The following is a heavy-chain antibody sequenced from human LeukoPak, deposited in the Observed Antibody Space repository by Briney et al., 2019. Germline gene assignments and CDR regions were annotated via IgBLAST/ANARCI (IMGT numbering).Heavy chain of an antibody. V-gene: IGHV3-21*01. CDR3: VRDIGYGDY. CDR1: GFNFNDAW. J-gene: IGHJ4*02. CDR2: ISSSSSYI. Sequence: GGSLRLSCAASGFNFNDAWMSWVRQVPGEGLEWVSSISSSSSYIYYADSVKGRFTISRDNAKNSLYLQMNSLRAEDTAVYYCVRDIGYGDYWGQGTLVTVSS. D-gene: IGHD5-12*01.